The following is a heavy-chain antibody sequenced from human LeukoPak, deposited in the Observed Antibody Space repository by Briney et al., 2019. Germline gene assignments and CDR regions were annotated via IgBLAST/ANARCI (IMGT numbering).Heavy chain of an antibody. V-gene: IGHV3-30*02. Sequence: PGGALRLSCAAPGFTFSSYGMHWVRQAPGKGLEWVAFIRYDGSNKYYADSVKGRFTISRDNSKNTLYLQMNSLRDEDTAVYYCVKDSTHFRVWDSYDTAGLNYWGQGTLVTVSS. CDR2: IRYDGSNK. CDR1: GFTFSSYG. J-gene: IGHJ4*02. D-gene: IGHD3-22*01. CDR3: VKDSTHFRVWDSYDTAGLNY.